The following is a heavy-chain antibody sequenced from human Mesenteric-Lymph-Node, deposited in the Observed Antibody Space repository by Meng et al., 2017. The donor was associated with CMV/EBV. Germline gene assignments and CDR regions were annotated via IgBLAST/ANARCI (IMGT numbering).Heavy chain of an antibody. CDR3: ARVRYDSSGYYYYGMDV. J-gene: IGHJ6*02. Sequence: TFTSYDINWVRQATGQGLEWMGWIDPNSGGTNYAQKFQGRVTMTRDTSISTAYMELSRLTSDDTAVYYCARVRYDSSGYYYYGMDVWGQGTTVTVSS. CDR2: IDPNSGGT. V-gene: IGHV1-2*02. D-gene: IGHD3-22*01. CDR1: TFTSYD.